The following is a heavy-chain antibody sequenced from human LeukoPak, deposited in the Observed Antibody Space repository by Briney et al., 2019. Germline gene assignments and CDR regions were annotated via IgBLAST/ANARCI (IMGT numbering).Heavy chain of an antibody. J-gene: IGHJ4*02. D-gene: IGHD3-3*01. CDR3: ARGVRVLDRLLESDY. CDR1: GYTFTSYG. Sequence: ASVKVSCKASGYTFTSYGISWVRQAPGQGLEWMGWISAYNGNTNYAQKLQGRVTMTTDTSTSTAYMELRSLRSDDTAVYYCARGVRVLDRLLESDYWGQGTLVTVSS. CDR2: ISAYNGNT. V-gene: IGHV1-18*01.